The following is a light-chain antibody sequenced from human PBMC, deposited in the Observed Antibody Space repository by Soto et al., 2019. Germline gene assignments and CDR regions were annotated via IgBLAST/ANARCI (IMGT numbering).Light chain of an antibody. J-gene: IGKJ4*01. CDR2: GAS. CDR3: QQYGSSPLT. V-gene: IGKV3-20*01. CDR1: QSVTSSY. Sequence: EIVLTQSPGTLSVSPGERAALSCRASQSVTSSYLAWYQQKPGQGPRLLIYGASSRATGIPDRFSGSGSGTDFTLTISRLEPEDFAVYYCQQYGSSPLTFGGGTKVEPK.